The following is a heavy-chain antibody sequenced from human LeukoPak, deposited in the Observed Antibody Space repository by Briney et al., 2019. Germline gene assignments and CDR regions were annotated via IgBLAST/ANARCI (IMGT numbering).Heavy chain of an antibody. Sequence: GGSLRLSCAASGFTFSSYAMSWVRQAPGKGLEWVSAISGSGGSTYYADSVKGRFTISRDNSKNTLYLQMNSLRAEDTAVYYYAKFSSGGIAAAGTFDYWGQGTLVTVSS. CDR2: ISGSGGST. J-gene: IGHJ4*02. V-gene: IGHV3-23*01. CDR3: AKFSSGGIAAAGTFDY. CDR1: GFTFSSYA. D-gene: IGHD6-13*01.